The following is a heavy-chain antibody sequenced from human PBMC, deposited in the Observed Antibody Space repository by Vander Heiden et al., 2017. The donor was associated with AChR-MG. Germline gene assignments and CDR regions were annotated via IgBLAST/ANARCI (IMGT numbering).Heavy chain of an antibody. CDR2: ISTSGDT. CDR3: ARDSEESSSWSSDY. J-gene: IGHJ4*02. D-gene: IGHD6-13*01. CDR1: GFTVSRDY. Sequence: EVQLVETGGGLIQPGGSLRLSCAASGFTVSRDYMNWVRQAPGKGLEWVSTISTSGDTLYAESVKGRFTISRDNSKNTLFLQMNSLRTEDTAVYYCARDSEESSSWSSDYWGQGTLVAVSS. V-gene: IGHV3-53*02.